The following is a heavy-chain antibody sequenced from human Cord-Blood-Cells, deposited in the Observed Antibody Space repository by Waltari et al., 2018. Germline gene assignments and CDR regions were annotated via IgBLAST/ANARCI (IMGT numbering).Heavy chain of an antibody. V-gene: IGHV3-30*04. CDR3: ARDGREWYGDYWFDP. J-gene: IGHJ5*02. CDR1: GFTFSSYA. Sequence: QVQLVESGGGVVQPGRSLRLSCAASGFTFSSYAMHWVRQAPGKGLEWVEVISYDGRNKYYADSVKGRFTISRDNSKKTLYLQMNSLRAEDTAVYYCARDGREWYGDYWFDPWGQGTLVTVSS. CDR2: ISYDGRNK. D-gene: IGHD4-17*01.